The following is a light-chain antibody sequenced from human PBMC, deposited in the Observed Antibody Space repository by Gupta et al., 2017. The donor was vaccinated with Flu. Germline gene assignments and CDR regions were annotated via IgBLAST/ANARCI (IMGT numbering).Light chain of an antibody. Sequence: SSELTQPPSVSVSPGQTARITCSGDALPNQFAYWYQQKPGQAPVLVIRQDIERPSGISERFSGSTSGTTVTLTITGVQAEDEADYYCQSADTTETYVVFGGGTKLTVL. V-gene: IGLV3-25*03. J-gene: IGLJ2*01. CDR1: ALPNQF. CDR2: QDI. CDR3: QSADTTETYVV.